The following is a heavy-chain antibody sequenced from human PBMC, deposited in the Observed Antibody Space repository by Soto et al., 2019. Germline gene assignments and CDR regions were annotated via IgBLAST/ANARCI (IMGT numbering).Heavy chain of an antibody. D-gene: IGHD2-15*01. J-gene: IGHJ6*02. CDR2: IWYDGSNK. CDR1: GFTFSSYG. CDR3: ARELLYYGMDV. Sequence: GGSLRLACAASGFTFSSYGMHWVRQAPGKGLEWVAVIWYDGSNKYYADSVKGRFTISRDNSKNTLYLQMNSLRAEDTAVYYCARELLYYGMDVWGQGTTVTVSS. V-gene: IGHV3-33*01.